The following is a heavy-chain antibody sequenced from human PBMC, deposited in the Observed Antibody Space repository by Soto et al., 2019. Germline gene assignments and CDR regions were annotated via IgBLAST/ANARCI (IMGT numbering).Heavy chain of an antibody. CDR2: IKSKTDGGTT. D-gene: IGHD2-2*01. Sequence: GGSLRLSCAASGFTFSSYAMSWVRQAPGKGLEWVGRIKSKTDGGTTDYAAPVKGRFTISRDDSKNTLYLQMNSLKTEDTAVYYCTTVGDCSSTSCRPGYYYYYGMDVWGQGTTVTVSS. V-gene: IGHV3-15*01. J-gene: IGHJ6*02. CDR3: TTVGDCSSTSCRPGYYYYYGMDV. CDR1: GFTFSSYA.